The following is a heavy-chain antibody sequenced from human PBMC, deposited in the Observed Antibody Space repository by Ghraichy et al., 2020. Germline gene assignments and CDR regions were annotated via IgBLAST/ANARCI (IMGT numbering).Heavy chain of an antibody. V-gene: IGHV3-74*01. D-gene: IGHD1-14*01. CDR2: LNIDGTTV. CDR1: GFSFTDYW. CDR3: VRSYKDGLRHFDY. J-gene: IGHJ4*02. Sequence: GGSLRLSCAASGFSFTDYWMHWVRQTPGRGLEWVSHLNIDGTTVNYADSVKGRFTISRDNAKNTMYLQMISLKVEDTAVYYCVRSYKDGLRHFDYWGQGTLVTVSS.